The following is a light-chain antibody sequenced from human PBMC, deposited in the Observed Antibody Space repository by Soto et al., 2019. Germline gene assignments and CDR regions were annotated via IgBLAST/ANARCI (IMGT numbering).Light chain of an antibody. J-gene: IGKJ3*01. CDR2: DAS. Sequence: QMTQSPSSLSASVRARVTITCRASQSISSYLNWYQQKQGKAPKLLIYDASNLQTGVPSRFSGSGSGTDFTFTISSLQPEDIETYFGHQYDNLSQTFGPGTKVDIK. V-gene: IGKV1-33*01. CDR1: QSISSY. CDR3: HQYDNLSQT.